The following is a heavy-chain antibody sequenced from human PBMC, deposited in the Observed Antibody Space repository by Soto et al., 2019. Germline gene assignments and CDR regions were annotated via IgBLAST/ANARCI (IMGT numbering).Heavy chain of an antibody. Sequence: SETLSLTCGLSGYSISGGYHWGWIRQPPGKGLEWIASIFRSGATHYNPSLKSRVTISVDTSKNQFSLKLSSVTAADTAIYYCARARGADRPNWFDPWGQGIQVTVSS. CDR2: IFRSGAT. D-gene: IGHD3-10*01. CDR3: ARARGADRPNWFDP. CDR1: GYSISGGYH. J-gene: IGHJ5*02. V-gene: IGHV4-38-2*01.